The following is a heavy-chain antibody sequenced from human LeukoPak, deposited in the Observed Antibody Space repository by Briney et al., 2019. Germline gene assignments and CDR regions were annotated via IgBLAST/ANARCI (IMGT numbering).Heavy chain of an antibody. D-gene: IGHD3-22*01. V-gene: IGHV3-48*04. Sequence: GGSLRLSCAASGFTFSSYSMNWVRRAPGKGLKWVSYISSSSSTIYYADSVKGRFTISRDNAKNSLCLQMNSLRAEDTAVYYCARAGRYSYDSSGYYYDAFDMWGQGTMVTVSS. J-gene: IGHJ3*02. CDR3: ARAGRYSYDSSGYYYDAFDM. CDR1: GFTFSSYS. CDR2: ISSSSSTI.